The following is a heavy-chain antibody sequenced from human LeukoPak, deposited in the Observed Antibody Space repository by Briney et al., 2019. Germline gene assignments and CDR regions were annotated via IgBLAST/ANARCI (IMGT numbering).Heavy chain of an antibody. Sequence: SETLSLTCTVSGGSINTYYGSWIRQPPGKGLEWIGYIYYSGSTKYNPSLERRISISVDTSKNQFSLRLSSVTAADRAVYYCARGPGSRYLDYWGQGTLVTVSS. CDR2: IYYSGST. CDR1: GGSINTYY. D-gene: IGHD3-10*01. CDR3: ARGPGSRYLDY. J-gene: IGHJ4*02. V-gene: IGHV4-59*01.